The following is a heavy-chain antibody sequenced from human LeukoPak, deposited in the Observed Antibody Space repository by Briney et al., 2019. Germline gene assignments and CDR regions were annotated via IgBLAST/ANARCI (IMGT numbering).Heavy chain of an antibody. CDR2: ISGSGGST. CDR3: AKGRDSYFFDY. V-gene: IGHV3-23*01. Sequence: GGSLRLSCAASGFTFSSNAMSWVRQAPGKGPEWVSGISGSGGSTYYADSVKGRFTISRDNSKNTLYLQMNSLRAEDAAVYYCAKGRDSYFFDYWGQGILVTVSS. D-gene: IGHD2-15*01. J-gene: IGHJ4*02. CDR1: GFTFSSNA.